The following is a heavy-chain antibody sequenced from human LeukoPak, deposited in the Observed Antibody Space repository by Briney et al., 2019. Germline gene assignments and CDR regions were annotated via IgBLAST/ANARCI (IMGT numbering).Heavy chain of an antibody. CDR1: GGSFSGYY. V-gene: IGHV4-34*01. CDR2: INHSGST. J-gene: IGHJ4*02. Sequence: SETLSLTCAVYGGSFSGYYWSWIRQPPGKELEWIGEINHSGSTNYNPSLKSRVTISVDTSKNQFSLKLSSVTAADTAVYYCARFRYYDFWSGYYGFDYWGQGTLVTVSS. CDR3: ARFRYYDFWSGYYGFDY. D-gene: IGHD3-3*01.